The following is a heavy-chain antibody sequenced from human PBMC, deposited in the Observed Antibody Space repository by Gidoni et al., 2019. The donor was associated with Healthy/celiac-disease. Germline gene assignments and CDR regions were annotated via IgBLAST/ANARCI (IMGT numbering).Heavy chain of an antibody. CDR1: GGTFSSYA. Sequence: QVQLVQSGAEVKKPGSSVKVSCKASGGTFSSYAISWGRQAPGQGLEWMGGIIPIFGTANYAQKVQGRVTITADESTSTAYMELSSLRSEDTAVYYCARGGMATITDYYGMDVWGQGTTVTVSS. V-gene: IGHV1-69*01. CDR2: IIPIFGTA. CDR3: ARGGMATITDYYGMDV. J-gene: IGHJ6*02. D-gene: IGHD5-12*01.